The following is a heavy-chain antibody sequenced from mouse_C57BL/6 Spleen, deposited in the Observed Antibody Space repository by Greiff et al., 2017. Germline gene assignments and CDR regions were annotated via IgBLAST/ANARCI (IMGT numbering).Heavy chain of an antibody. CDR3: ARGLRSLYYFDY. V-gene: IGHV1-50*01. J-gene: IGHJ2*01. CDR2: IDPSDSYT. Sequence: QVQLKQPGAELVKPGASVKLSCKASGYTFTSYWMQWVKQRPGQGLEWIGEIDPSDSYTNYNQKFKGKATLTVDTSSSTAYMQLSSLTSEDSAVYYCARGLRSLYYFDYWGQGTTLTVSS. CDR1: GYTFTSYW. D-gene: IGHD2-4*01.